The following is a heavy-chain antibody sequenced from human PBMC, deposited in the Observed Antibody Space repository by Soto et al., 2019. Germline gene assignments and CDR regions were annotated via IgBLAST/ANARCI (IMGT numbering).Heavy chain of an antibody. J-gene: IGHJ4*02. CDR1: GFTFSSSG. Sequence: QVQLVESGGGVVQPGRSLRLPCAASGFTFSSSGMHWVRQAPGKGLEWVAVTSFDGSSGYYADSVRGRFTISRDNSNNTLYLQMTSLRAEDTAVYYCAKSPPAVAGYFDYWGQGTLVTVSS. D-gene: IGHD6-19*01. CDR2: TSFDGSSG. CDR3: AKSPPAVAGYFDY. V-gene: IGHV3-30*18.